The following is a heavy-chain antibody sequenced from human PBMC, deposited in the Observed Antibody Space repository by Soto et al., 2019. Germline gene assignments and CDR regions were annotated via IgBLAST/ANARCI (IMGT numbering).Heavy chain of an antibody. J-gene: IGHJ6*02. CDR2: IYYSGST. CDR1: GGSVNNANYF. D-gene: IGHD4-17*01. CDR3: ARDADYGGSRGGMDV. V-gene: IGHV4-31*03. Sequence: EESGPGLVKPSETLSLICSVSGGSVNNANYFWNWIRHHPENGLEWIGYIYYSGSTRYNPSFKTRATLSIDTSKNHFSLRLNSVTVADTAVYFCARDADYGGSRGGMDVWGRGTTVTVSS.